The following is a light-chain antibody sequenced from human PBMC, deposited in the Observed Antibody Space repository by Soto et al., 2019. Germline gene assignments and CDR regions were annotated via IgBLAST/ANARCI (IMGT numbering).Light chain of an antibody. J-gene: IGKJ3*01. V-gene: IGKV3-11*01. Sequence: EIVLTQSPATLSLSPGERATLSCRASQSVSSYLAWYQQKPGQPPRLLIYDASTRATGIPARFSGSGSGTDFTLTISSLEPEDFAVYYCQQRSNWPPLTFGPGTKVDIK. CDR3: QQRSNWPPLT. CDR1: QSVSSY. CDR2: DAS.